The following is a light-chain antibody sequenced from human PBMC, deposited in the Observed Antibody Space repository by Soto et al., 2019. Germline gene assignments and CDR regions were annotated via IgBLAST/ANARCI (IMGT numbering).Light chain of an antibody. Sequence: QAVVTQPPSVSGAPGQRVTISCTGSSSNIGAGYDVHWYQQLPGTAPKLLIYGNSNRPSGVPDRFSGSKSGTSASLAITGLQPEDEADYYCQSYDSSLSVWVFGGGTKLTVL. CDR1: SSNIGAGYD. J-gene: IGLJ3*02. CDR2: GNS. CDR3: QSYDSSLSVWV. V-gene: IGLV1-40*01.